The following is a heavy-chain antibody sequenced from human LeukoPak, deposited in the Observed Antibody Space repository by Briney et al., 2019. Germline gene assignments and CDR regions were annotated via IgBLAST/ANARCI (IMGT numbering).Heavy chain of an antibody. V-gene: IGHV4-59*01. CDR3: ARDRRYYGSGSYVHYYGMDV. Sequence: SETLSLTCTVSGGSTSSYYWSWIRQPPGKGLEWIGYIYYSGSTNYNPSLKSRVTISVDTSKNQFSLKLSSVTAADTAVYYCARDRRYYGSGSYVHYYGMDVWGQGTTVTVSS. CDR1: GGSTSSYY. CDR2: IYYSGST. J-gene: IGHJ6*02. D-gene: IGHD3-10*01.